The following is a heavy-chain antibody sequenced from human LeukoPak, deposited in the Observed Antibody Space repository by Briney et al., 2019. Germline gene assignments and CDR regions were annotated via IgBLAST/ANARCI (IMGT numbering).Heavy chain of an antibody. D-gene: IGHD1-26*01. V-gene: IGHV1-18*01. CDR3: ARVCIVGATRPWSGYFDY. J-gene: IGHJ4*02. CDR2: ISAYNGNT. CDR1: GYTFTSYG. Sequence: GASVKVSCKASGYTFTSYGISWVRQAPGQGLEWMGWISAYNGNTNYAQKLQGRVTMTTDTSTSTAYMELRSLRSDDTAVCYCARVCIVGATRPWSGYFDYWGQGTLVTVSS.